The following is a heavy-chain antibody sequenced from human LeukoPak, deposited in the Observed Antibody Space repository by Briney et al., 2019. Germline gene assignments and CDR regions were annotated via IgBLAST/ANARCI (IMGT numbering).Heavy chain of an antibody. V-gene: IGHV3-9*01. CDR3: ARNMVRGYEDAFDI. CDR1: GFTFDDYA. CDR2: ISWNSGSI. Sequence: GGSLRLSCAASGFTFDDYAMHWVRQAPGKGLEWVSGISWNSGSIGYADSVKGRFTISRDNAKNSLYLQMNSLRAEDTAVYYCARNMVRGYEDAFDIWGLGTMVTVSS. D-gene: IGHD3-10*01. J-gene: IGHJ3*02.